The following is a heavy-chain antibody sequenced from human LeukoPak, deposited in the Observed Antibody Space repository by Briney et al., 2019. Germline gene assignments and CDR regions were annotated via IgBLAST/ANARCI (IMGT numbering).Heavy chain of an antibody. CDR3: ARDFSLTTGYTPFDY. Sequence: SETLSLTCTVSGGSISSGSYYWSWIRQPAGKGLEWIGRIYTSGSTNYNPSLKSRVTISVDTSKNQFSLRLSSVTAADTAIYYCARDFSLTTGYTPFDYWGQGTLVTVSS. CDR2: IYTSGST. V-gene: IGHV4-61*02. J-gene: IGHJ4*02. D-gene: IGHD4-11*01. CDR1: GGSISSGSYY.